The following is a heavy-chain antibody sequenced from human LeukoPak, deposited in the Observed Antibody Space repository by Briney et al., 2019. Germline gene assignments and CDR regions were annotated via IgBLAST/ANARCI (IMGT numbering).Heavy chain of an antibody. D-gene: IGHD5-18*01. J-gene: IGHJ5*02. CDR2: IKLDGSVK. V-gene: IGHV3-7*05. CDR3: AREGLVDTSLVSGARGS. CDR1: GFSFSNHW. Sequence: GGSLRLSCAASGFSFSNHWMSWVRQAPGRGLEWVANIKLDGSVKYYVDSVKGRFTISRDNAKNSLYLQMNSLRADDTAMYYCAREGLVDTSLVSGARGSWGQGTLVTVSS.